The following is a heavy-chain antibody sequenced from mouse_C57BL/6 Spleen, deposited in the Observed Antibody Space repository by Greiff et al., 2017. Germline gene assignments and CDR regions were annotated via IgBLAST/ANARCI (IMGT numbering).Heavy chain of an antibody. CDR2: IRSKSNNYAT. D-gene: IGHD2-3*01. V-gene: IGHV10-1*01. CDR3: VRHGYYFYAMDY. J-gene: IGHJ4*01. CDR1: GFSFNTYA. Sequence: EVTLVESGGGLVQPKGSLKLSCAASGFSFNTYAMNWVRPAPGTGLEWVARIRSKSNNYATYYADSVKDRFTISRDDSESMLYLQMNNLKTEDTAMYYCVRHGYYFYAMDYWGQGTSVTVSS.